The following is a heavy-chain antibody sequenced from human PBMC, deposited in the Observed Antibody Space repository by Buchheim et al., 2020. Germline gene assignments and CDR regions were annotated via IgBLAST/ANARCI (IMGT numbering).Heavy chain of an antibody. CDR2: ISSSTTTI. J-gene: IGHJ4*02. CDR3: ARDRLGGGF. CDR1: GFTFSSYA. V-gene: IGHV3-48*02. D-gene: IGHD6-25*01. Sequence: EIQLVESGGDLVQPGGSLRLSCAASGFTFSSYAMNWVRQGPGKGLEWIAYISSSTTTIYYADSVAGRFTGPRDNDRNSLDPKMDSLRDEDTAVYYCARDRLGGGFWGQGTL.